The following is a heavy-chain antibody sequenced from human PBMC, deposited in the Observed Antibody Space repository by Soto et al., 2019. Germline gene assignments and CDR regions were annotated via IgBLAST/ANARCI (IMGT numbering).Heavy chain of an antibody. Sequence: QVQLQQWGAGLLKPSETLSLTCAVYGGSFSGYYWSWIRQPPGMGLEWLGEINPSGSTSYNPSLESRVTISVDTSKNPLSLKLTSATAADTAVYYCAGGRDGGAAFWGQGTLVTVSS. CDR2: INPSGST. CDR3: AGGRDGGAAF. J-gene: IGHJ4*02. V-gene: IGHV4-34*01. D-gene: IGHD4-17*01. CDR1: GGSFSGYY.